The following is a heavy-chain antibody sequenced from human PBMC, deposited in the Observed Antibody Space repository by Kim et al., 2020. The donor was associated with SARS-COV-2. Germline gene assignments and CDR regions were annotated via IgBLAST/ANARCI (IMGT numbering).Heavy chain of an antibody. V-gene: IGHV3-74*03. Sequence: STTYTASVQRRFTITRGNAKNTLYLQMNSLRAEDTAVYYCARGNYHGMDVWGQGTTVTVSS. CDR2: ST. CDR3: ARGNYHGMDV. J-gene: IGHJ6*02.